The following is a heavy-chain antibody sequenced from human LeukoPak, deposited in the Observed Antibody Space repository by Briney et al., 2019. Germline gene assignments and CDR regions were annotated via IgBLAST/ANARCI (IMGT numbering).Heavy chain of an antibody. CDR1: GYSVSSGYY. J-gene: IGHJ4*02. CDR2: IYHSGST. V-gene: IGHV4-38-2*02. D-gene: IGHD6-13*01. CDR3: ARGQQQLVRHPTHFDY. Sequence: SETLSLTCTVSGYSVSSGYYWGWIRQPPGKGLEWIGSIYHSGSTYYNPSLKSRVTISVDTSKNQFSLKLSSVTAADTAVYYCARGQQQLVRHPTHFDYWGQGTLVTVSS.